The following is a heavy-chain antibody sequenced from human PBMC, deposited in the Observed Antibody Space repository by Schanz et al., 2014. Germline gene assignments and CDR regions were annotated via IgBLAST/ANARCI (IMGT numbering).Heavy chain of an antibody. J-gene: IGHJ6*02. CDR2: ISSSSATI. V-gene: IGHV3-48*04. Sequence: VQLVESGGGVVQPGGSLRLSCTGSGFTFSSHSMSWVRQAPGQGLEWVSYISSSSATIHYADSVKGRFSISRDNGETSVYLQINSLRVEDTAVYYCARAKRFGDMDVWGQGTTVTVSS. CDR3: ARAKRFGDMDV. D-gene: IGHD3-10*01. CDR1: GFTFSSHS.